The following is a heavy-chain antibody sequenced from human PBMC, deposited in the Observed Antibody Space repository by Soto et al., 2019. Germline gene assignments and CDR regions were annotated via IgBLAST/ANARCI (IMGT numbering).Heavy chain of an antibody. D-gene: IGHD6-13*01. CDR3: ARGASTGYSSSWYGFDP. Sequence: SQTLSRTCAISGDSVSSNSAAWNWIRQSPSRGLEWLGRTYYRFKWYNDYAVSVKSRITINPDTSKNQFSLQLNSVTPEDTAVYYCARGASTGYSSSWYGFDPWGQGTLVTVTS. CDR1: GDSVSSNSAA. V-gene: IGHV6-1*01. CDR2: TYYRFKWYN. J-gene: IGHJ5*02.